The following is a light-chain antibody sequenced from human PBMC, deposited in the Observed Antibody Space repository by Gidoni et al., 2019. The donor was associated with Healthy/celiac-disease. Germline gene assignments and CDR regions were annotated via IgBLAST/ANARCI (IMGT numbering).Light chain of an antibody. J-gene: IGKJ3*01. CDR2: WAS. V-gene: IGKV4-1*01. CDR3: QQYYSSPFT. Sequence: DIVMTQSADSLAVSLGERATINCKSSKSVFYSSNSKNYLAWYQQKPGQPPNLLIYWASTRESGVPDRFSGSGSGTDFTLTISSLQAEDVAVYYCQQYYSSPFTFGPGTKADVK. CDR1: KSVFYSSNSKNY.